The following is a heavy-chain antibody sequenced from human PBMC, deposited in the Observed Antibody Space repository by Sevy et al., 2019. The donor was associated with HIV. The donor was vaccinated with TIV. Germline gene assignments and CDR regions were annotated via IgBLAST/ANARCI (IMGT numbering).Heavy chain of an antibody. V-gene: IGHV3-23*01. Sequence: GGSLRLSCAASGFAFYDYSMSWIRQAPGKGLEWVATLSFGCGKINYADSVKGRFTISRDNSENSFYLQMDNLRVEDTAIYYCAREGCTRPHDYWGQGTRVTVSS. J-gene: IGHJ4*02. D-gene: IGHD2-8*01. CDR2: LSFGCGKI. CDR3: AREGCTRPHDY. CDR1: GFAFYDYS.